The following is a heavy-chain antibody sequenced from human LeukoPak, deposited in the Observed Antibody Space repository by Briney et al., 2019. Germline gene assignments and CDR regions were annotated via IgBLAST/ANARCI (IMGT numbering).Heavy chain of an antibody. CDR3: ARGGYYDSSAYWDFDY. CDR2: MNPNSGNT. CDR1: GYTFTDYD. V-gene: IGHV1-8*01. J-gene: IGHJ4*02. D-gene: IGHD3-22*01. Sequence: ASVKVSCKASGYTFTDYDINWVRQATGQGLEWMGWMNPNSGNTHYAQNFQGRVTMTRNTSISTAYMEVSSLRSEDTAVYYCARGGYYDSSAYWDFDYWGQGTLVTVSS.